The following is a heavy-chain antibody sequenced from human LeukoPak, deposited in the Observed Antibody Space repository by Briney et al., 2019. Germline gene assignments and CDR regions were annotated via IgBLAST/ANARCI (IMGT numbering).Heavy chain of an antibody. J-gene: IGHJ4*02. CDR3: ARVEEKAEVIVVVVAAIDY. D-gene: IGHD2-15*01. Sequence: PGRSLRLSCAASGFTFNAYGMHWVRQAPGKGLEWVAAIWNDGNIKYFTDSVRGRFTISRDNAKNSLYLQMNSLRDEDTAVYYCARVEEKAEVIVVVVAAIDYWGQGTLVTVSS. V-gene: IGHV3-33*01. CDR1: GFTFNAYG. CDR2: IWNDGNIK.